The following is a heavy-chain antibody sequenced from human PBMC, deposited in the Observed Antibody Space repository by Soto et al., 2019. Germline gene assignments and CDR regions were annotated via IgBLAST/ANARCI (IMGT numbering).Heavy chain of an antibody. CDR1: GGSVSSSNC. J-gene: IGHJ5*02. CDR2: IYHSGST. V-gene: IGHV4-4*02. D-gene: IGHD3-22*01. CDR3: ASVGSDYDNSGYYLP. Sequence: SETLSLTCIVSGGSVSSSNCLSWFRHPPGKVLEWIGEIYHSGSTTYNPSLKSRATISVDKSENQFSLRLKSVTAADTAVYYCASVGSDYDNSGYYLPWGPGTLVTVSS.